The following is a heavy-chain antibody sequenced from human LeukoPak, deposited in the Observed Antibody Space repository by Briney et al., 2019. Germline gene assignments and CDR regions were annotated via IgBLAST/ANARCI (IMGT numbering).Heavy chain of an antibody. Sequence: SETLSLTCAVSGGSISSGGYSWSWIRQPPGKGLEWIGYIYHSGSTYYNPSLKSRVTISVDRSKSQFSLKLSSVTAADTAVYYCARGAVPAARDNWFDPWGQGTLVTVSS. V-gene: IGHV4-30-2*01. CDR1: GGSISSGGYS. D-gene: IGHD2-2*01. CDR2: IYHSGST. CDR3: ARGAVPAARDNWFDP. J-gene: IGHJ5*02.